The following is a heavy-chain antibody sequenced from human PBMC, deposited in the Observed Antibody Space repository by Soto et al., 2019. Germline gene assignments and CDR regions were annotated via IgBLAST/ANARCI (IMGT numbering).Heavy chain of an antibody. CDR1: GGSISSYY. Sequence: SETLSLTCTVSGGSISSYYWSWIRQPPGKGLEWIGYIYYSGSTNYNPSLKSRVTISVDTSKNQFSLKLSSVTAADTAVYYCARDLRARAAAGTGANWFDPWGQGTLVTVSS. J-gene: IGHJ5*02. CDR2: IYYSGST. V-gene: IGHV4-59*12. D-gene: IGHD6-13*01. CDR3: ARDLRARAAAGTGANWFDP.